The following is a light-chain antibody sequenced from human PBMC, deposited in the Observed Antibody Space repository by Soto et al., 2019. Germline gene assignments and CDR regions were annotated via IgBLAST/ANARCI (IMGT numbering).Light chain of an antibody. CDR3: QQYDNLLLT. CDR1: QDISNY. V-gene: IGKV1-33*01. CDR2: DAS. Sequence: DIQMTQSPSSLSASVGDRVTITCQASQDISNYLNWYQQKPGKAPKLLIYDASNLKTGVPSRFSGSGSGTHFTFTISSLQPEDIATYYCQQYDNLLLTFGGGTKVDIK. J-gene: IGKJ4*01.